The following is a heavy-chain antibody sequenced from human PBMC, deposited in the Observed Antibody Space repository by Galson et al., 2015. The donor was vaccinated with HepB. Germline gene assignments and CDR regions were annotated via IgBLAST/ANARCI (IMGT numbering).Heavy chain of an antibody. CDR2: ISYDGSNK. CDR3: AKDSSALSGRYMMESFFDY. V-gene: IGHV3-30*18. Sequence: SLRLSCAASGFTFSSHGMHWVRQAPGKGLEWVAVISYDGSNKYYEDSVKGRFTVSRDNSKNTLYLQMNSLRAEDTAVYYCAKDSSALSGRYMMESFFDYWGQGTLVTVSS. CDR1: GFTFSSHG. J-gene: IGHJ4*02. D-gene: IGHD1-26*01.